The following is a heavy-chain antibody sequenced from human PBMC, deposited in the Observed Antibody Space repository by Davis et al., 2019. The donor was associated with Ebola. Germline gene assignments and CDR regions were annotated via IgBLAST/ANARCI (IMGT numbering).Heavy chain of an antibody. CDR2: ISSNGGST. CDR3: ARAGPYSSGWYVWFDP. V-gene: IGHV3-64D*08. J-gene: IGHJ5*02. Sequence: GESLKISCAASGFTFSSYAMHWVRQAPGKGLEYVSAISSNGGSTYYADSVKGRFTISRDNSKNTLYLQMSSLRAEDTAVYYCARAGPYSSGWYVWFDPWGQGTLVTVSS. CDR1: GFTFSSYA. D-gene: IGHD6-19*01.